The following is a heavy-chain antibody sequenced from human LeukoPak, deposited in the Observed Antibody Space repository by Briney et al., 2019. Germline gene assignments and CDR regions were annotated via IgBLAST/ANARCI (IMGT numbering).Heavy chain of an antibody. J-gene: IGHJ4*02. CDR3: ARGGSSWYDADY. Sequence: RPGGSLRLSCAASGFTFSSYEMNWVRQAPGKGLEGVSSISSSSSYIYYADSVKGRFTISRDNAKNSLYLQMNSLRAEDTAVYYCARGGSSWYDADYWGQGTLVTVSS. D-gene: IGHD6-13*01. CDR2: ISSSSSYI. V-gene: IGHV3-21*01. CDR1: GFTFSSYE.